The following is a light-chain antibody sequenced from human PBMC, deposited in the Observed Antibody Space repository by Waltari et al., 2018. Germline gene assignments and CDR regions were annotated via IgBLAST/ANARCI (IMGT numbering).Light chain of an antibody. CDR1: SSDVGGYNY. Sequence: QSALTQPASVSGSPGQSITIPCPGTSSDVGGYNYVSWYQQHPGKAPKLMIYDVSNRPSGVSNRFSGSKSGNTASLTISGLQAEDEADYYCSSYTSSSTDLFVVFGGGTKLTVL. J-gene: IGLJ2*01. CDR3: SSYTSSSTDLFVV. V-gene: IGLV2-14*03. CDR2: DVS.